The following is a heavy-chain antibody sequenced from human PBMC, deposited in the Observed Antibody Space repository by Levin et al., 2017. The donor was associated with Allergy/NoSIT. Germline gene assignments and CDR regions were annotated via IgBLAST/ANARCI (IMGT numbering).Heavy chain of an antibody. CDR2: IYYSGTT. V-gene: IGHV4-61*01. CDR3: ARRIGFGVVFTFNS. D-gene: IGHD3-3*01. Sequence: SETLSLSCSVSGASVSSSSYYWSWIRQPPGTGLEWIGLIYYSGTTDYNPSLKSRVTISADTSKNQFSLRLTSVTAADTAVYYCARRIGFGVVFTFNSWGQGTLVTVAS. CDR1: GASVSSSSYY. J-gene: IGHJ4*02.